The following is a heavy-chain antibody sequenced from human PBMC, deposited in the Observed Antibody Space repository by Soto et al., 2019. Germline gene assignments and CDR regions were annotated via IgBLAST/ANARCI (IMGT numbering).Heavy chain of an antibody. CDR3: ARGDVGDYYGMDV. J-gene: IGHJ6*02. CDR1: GFTFSIYS. CDR2: ISSRSSYI. V-gene: IGHV3-21*01. D-gene: IGHD3-16*01. Sequence: EVQLVESGGGLVKPGGSLRLSCAASGFTFSIYSMNWVRQAPGKGLEWVSSISSRSSYIYYADSVKGRFTISRDNAKNSLYMQMNSLRAEDTAVYYCARGDVGDYYGMDVWDQGTTVTVSS.